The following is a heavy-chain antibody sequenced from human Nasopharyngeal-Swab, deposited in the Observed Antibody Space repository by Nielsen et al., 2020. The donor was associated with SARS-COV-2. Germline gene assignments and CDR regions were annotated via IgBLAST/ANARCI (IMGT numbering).Heavy chain of an antibody. CDR2: ISSSSSYI. Sequence: GESLKFSCAASGFTFSSYSMNWVRQAPGKGLEWVSSISSSSSYIYYADSVKGRFTISRDNAKNSLYLQMNSLRAEDTAVYYCARDLFYYYDSSGYLGGQGTLVTVSS. V-gene: IGHV3-21*01. D-gene: IGHD3-22*01. J-gene: IGHJ4*02. CDR3: ARDLFYYYDSSGYL. CDR1: GFTFSSYS.